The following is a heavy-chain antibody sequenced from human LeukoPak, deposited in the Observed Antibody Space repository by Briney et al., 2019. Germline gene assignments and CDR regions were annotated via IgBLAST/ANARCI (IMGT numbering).Heavy chain of an antibody. CDR2: INPSGGST. CDR3: ARYYYVSGSYYRGAFDI. V-gene: IGHV1-46*01. J-gene: IGHJ3*02. Sequence: ASVKVSCKASGYTFTSYYMHWVRQAPGQGLEWMGIINPSGGSTSYAQRFQGRVTMTRDTSTSTVCMELSSLRSEDTAVYYCARYYYVSGSYYRGAFDIWGQGTMVTVSS. CDR1: GYTFTSYY. D-gene: IGHD3-10*01.